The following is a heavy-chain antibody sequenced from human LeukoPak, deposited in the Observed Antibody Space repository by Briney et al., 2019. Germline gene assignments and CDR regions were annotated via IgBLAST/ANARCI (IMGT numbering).Heavy chain of an antibody. CDR2: ISGHQGNT. CDR3: GRSSLGTITAGPFDY. J-gene: IGHJ4*02. CDR1: GYTFSAYG. V-gene: IGHV1-18*01. D-gene: IGHD5-12*01. Sequence: ASVEVSCKASGYTFSAYGIAWVRQAPGQGLEWMGWISGHQGNTKYAQNFQGRVTMTTDTSTGTAYMELRSLRSDDTAIYFCGRSSLGTITAGPFDYWGQGTLVAVSS.